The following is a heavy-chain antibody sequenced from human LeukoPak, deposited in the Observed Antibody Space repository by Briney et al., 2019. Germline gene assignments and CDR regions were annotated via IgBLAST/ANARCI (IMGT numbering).Heavy chain of an antibody. CDR1: GGSISSYY. V-gene: IGHV4-4*09. Sequence: SETLSLTCTVSGGSISSYYWSWIRQPPGKGLEWIGYIYTSGSTNYNPSLKSRVTISVDTSKNQFSLKLSSVTAADTDVYYCASLGPVDYDNPLGWFDPWGQGTLVTVSS. CDR2: IYTSGST. J-gene: IGHJ5*02. CDR3: ASLGPVDYDNPLGWFDP. D-gene: IGHD3-16*01.